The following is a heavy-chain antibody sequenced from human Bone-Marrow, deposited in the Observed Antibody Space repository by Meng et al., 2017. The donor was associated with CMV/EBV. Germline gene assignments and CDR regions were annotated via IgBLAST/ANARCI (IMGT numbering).Heavy chain of an antibody. CDR1: GFTFDDYA. CDR3: AKSTGNTNYGLDV. V-gene: IGHV3-9*01. J-gene: IGHJ6*02. D-gene: IGHD2-2*01. CDR2: IAWNSHTI. Sequence: SLKISCVGSGFTFDDYALHWVRQVPGKGLEWVSGIAWNSHTIDYVDSVKGRFIISRDNAKNSLQLQMNSLKVEDTALYYCAKSTGNTNYGLDVWGQGTTVTVSS.